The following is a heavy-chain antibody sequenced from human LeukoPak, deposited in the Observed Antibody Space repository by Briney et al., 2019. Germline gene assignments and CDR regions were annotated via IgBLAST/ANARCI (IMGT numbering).Heavy chain of an antibody. CDR2: IYHSGST. J-gene: IGHJ4*02. D-gene: IGHD3-10*01. Sequence: SETLSLTCAVSGGSISSSNWWSWVRQPPGKGLEWIGEIYHSGSTNYNPSLKSRVTISVDKSKNQFSLKLSSVTAADTAVYYCARGCGLLWFGELFPKPLDYWGQGTLVTVSS. V-gene: IGHV4-4*02. CDR3: ARGCGLLWFGELFPKPLDY. CDR1: GGSISSSNW.